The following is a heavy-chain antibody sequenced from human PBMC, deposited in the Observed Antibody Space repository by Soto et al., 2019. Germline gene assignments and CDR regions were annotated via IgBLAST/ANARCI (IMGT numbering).Heavy chain of an antibody. Sequence: QVQLVESGGGVVQPGRSLRLSCAASGFTFSSYAMHWVRKAPGKGLEWVAVISYDGSNKYYADSVKGRFTISRDNSKNTLYLQMNSLRAEDTAVYYCARDWSEQWLVDYYYYGMDVWGQGTTVTVSS. CDR2: ISYDGSNK. J-gene: IGHJ6*02. CDR3: ARDWSEQWLVDYYYYGMDV. D-gene: IGHD6-19*01. CDR1: GFTFSSYA. V-gene: IGHV3-30-3*01.